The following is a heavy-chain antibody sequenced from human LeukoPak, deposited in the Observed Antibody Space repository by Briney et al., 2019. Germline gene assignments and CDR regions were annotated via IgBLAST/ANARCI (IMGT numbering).Heavy chain of an antibody. CDR2: IWYDGSNK. Sequence: PGGSLRLSCAASGFTFSSYGMHWVRQAPGKGLEWVAVIWYDGSNKYYADSVKGRFTISRDNSKNTLYLQMNSLRAEDTAVYYCAKNPPTHIVVVIADLEYFQHWGQGTLVTVSS. D-gene: IGHD2-21*01. V-gene: IGHV3-30*02. CDR3: AKNPPTHIVVVIADLEYFQH. CDR1: GFTFSSYG. J-gene: IGHJ1*01.